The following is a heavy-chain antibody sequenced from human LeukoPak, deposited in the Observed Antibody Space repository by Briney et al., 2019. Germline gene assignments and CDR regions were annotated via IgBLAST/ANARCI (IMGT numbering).Heavy chain of an antibody. CDR2: IYSGTT. CDR1: GYSISSRTYY. CDR3: ARRQVVVTASPFDF. D-gene: IGHD2-21*02. J-gene: IGHJ4*02. Sequence: PSETLSLTCTVSGYSISSRTYYWDWIRQAPGKGLEWIGSIYSGTTYYNPSLKSRVTIFVDTSKNQFSLKLTSVTAADTAVYYCARRQVVVTASPFDFWGQGALVTVSS. V-gene: IGHV4-39*01.